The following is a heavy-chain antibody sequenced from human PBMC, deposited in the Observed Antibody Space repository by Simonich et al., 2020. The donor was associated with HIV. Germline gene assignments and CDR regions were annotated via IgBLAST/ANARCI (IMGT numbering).Heavy chain of an antibody. D-gene: IGHD1-26*01. CDR3: ARGAEGATTQSY. CDR2: INHSGST. Sequence: QVQPQQWGAGLLTPSETLSLTCAVYGGSFSGYYWSWIRQPPGKGLEWIGEINHSGSTNYNPSLKSRVTISVDTSKNQFSLKLSSVTAADTAVYYCARGAEGATTQSYWGQGTLVTVSS. V-gene: IGHV4-34*01. J-gene: IGHJ4*02. CDR1: GGSFSGYY.